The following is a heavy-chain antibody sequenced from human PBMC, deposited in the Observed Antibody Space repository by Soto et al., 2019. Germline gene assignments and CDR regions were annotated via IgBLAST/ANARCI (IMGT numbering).Heavy chain of an antibody. J-gene: IGHJ4*01. CDR3: AITGAGYFDF. CDR1: GFTVSSNY. V-gene: IGHV3-53*01. Sequence: GGSMRLSCAASGFTVSSNYLSWVRQAPGKGLEWVSVIFSADNTHYADSVKGRFTISRDNSKNTVFLQMNSLRAEDTAVYYCAITGAGYFDFWGHGTLVTVSS. CDR2: IFSADNT.